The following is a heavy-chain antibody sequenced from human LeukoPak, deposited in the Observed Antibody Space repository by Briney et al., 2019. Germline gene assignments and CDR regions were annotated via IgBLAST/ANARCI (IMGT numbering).Heavy chain of an antibody. CDR2: MNPNSGNT. V-gene: IGHV1-8*01. D-gene: IGHD2-2*02. CDR1: GYTFTSYD. Sequence: GASVKVSCKASGYTFTSYDINWVRQATGQGLEWMGWMNPNSGNTGYAQKFQGRVTMTRNTSISTAYMELSSLRSEDTAVYYCARGRYCSSTSCYSYYYYMDVWGEGTTVTVSS. CDR3: ARGRYCSSTSCYSYYYYMDV. J-gene: IGHJ6*03.